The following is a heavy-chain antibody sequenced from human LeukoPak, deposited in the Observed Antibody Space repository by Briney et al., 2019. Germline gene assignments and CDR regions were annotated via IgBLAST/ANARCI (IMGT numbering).Heavy chain of an antibody. Sequence: PSETLSLTCTVSGGSTSSSNYYWGWIRQPPGRGLEWIGGIHYSGNTYYNPSLKSRVTISVDTSKNQFSLKLSSVTAADTAVYYCARLGAGPTYYDFWSGYSSFYFDYWGQGTLVTVSS. CDR3: ARLGAGPTYYDFWSGYSSFYFDY. V-gene: IGHV4-39*01. J-gene: IGHJ4*02. D-gene: IGHD3-3*01. CDR2: IHYSGNT. CDR1: GGSTSSSNYY.